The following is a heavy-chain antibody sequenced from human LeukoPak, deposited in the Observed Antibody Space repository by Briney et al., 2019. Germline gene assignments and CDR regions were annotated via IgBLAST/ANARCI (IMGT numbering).Heavy chain of an antibody. CDR1: GGSISKYY. CDR2: ISYRWST. CDR3: ARLGRGIYYSMEV. J-gene: IGHJ6*03. Sequence: SETLSLTCTGSGGSISKYYWSWIRQPPGKGLEWIGYISYRWSTSNNPSLNSQVPTSLDTSQNQFSPKLSSVTAANPAVYYVARLGRGIYYSMEVWGNGTTVTVSS. V-gene: IGHV4-59*01. D-gene: IGHD1-26*01.